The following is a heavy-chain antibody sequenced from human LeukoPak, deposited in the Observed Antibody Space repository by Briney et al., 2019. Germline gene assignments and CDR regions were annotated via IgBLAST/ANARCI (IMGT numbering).Heavy chain of an antibody. J-gene: IGHJ4*02. D-gene: IGHD4-11*01. CDR3: ARGQYSFDY. CDR2: ISSSGSNI. CDR1: GFTFSDSY. Sequence: GGSLRLSCAASGFTFSDSYMSWIRQAPGKGLEWVSYISSSGSNINYADSVKGRFTISRDNAKNSLYLQMNSLRAEDTAVYYCARGQYSFDYWGQGTLVTVSS. V-gene: IGHV3-11*01.